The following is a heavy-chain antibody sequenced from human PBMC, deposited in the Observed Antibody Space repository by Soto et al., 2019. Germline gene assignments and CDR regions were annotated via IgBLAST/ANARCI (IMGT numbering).Heavy chain of an antibody. CDR1: GFSFSTYA. CDR3: VKHSEYQLLSWFDP. D-gene: IGHD2-2*01. J-gene: IGHJ5*02. Sequence: EVQLLESGGGLVQPGGSLRLSCAASGFSFSTYAMSWVRQAPGKGLEWVSGISAGGGNTFYADSVRGRFTISRDNSXXXXYLQINSLRAEDTALYYCVKHSEYQLLSWFDPWGQGTLVTVSS. CDR2: ISAGGGNT. V-gene: IGHV3-23*01.